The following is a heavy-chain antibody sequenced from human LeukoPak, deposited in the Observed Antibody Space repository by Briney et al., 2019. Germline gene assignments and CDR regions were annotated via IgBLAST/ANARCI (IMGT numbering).Heavy chain of an antibody. D-gene: IGHD5-18*01. V-gene: IGHV1-18*01. CDR1: GYTFTSYI. CDR2: ISAYNGNT. J-gene: IGHJ6*03. CDR3: ARVTDTAMVIYYYYYYMDV. Sequence: GASVKASCKASGYTFTSYIISWVRQAPGQGLEWMGWISAYNGNTNYAQKLQGRVTMTTDTSTSTAYMELRSLRSDDTAVYYCARVTDTAMVIYYYYYYMDVWGKGTTVTVSS.